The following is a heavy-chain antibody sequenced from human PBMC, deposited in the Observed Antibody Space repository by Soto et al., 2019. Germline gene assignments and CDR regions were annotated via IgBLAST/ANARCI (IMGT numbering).Heavy chain of an antibody. J-gene: IGHJ4*02. CDR2: IKSKTDGGRT. V-gene: IGHV3-15*07. D-gene: IGHD3-16*01. Sequence: VQLVESGGGLVKPGGSLRLSCAASGFTFSNAWMNWVRQAPGKGLEWVGRIKSKTDGGRTDYAAPVKERFTISRDDSKNTLYLQMNSLKTEDTAVYYFTTGRGDLSYWGQGTLVTVSS. CDR3: TTGRGDLSY. CDR1: GFTFSNAW.